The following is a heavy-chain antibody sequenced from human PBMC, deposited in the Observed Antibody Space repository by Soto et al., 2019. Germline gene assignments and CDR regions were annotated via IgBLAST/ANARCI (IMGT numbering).Heavy chain of an antibody. V-gene: IGHV3-23*01. Sequence: PGGSLRLSCAASGFTFSSYAMSWVRQAPGKGLEWVSAVSGSGGSTYYADSVKGRFTISRDNSKNTLYLQMNSLRAEDTAVYYCAKDLTAGVVTASGDAFDIWGQGTMVTVSS. J-gene: IGHJ3*02. CDR1: GFTFSSYA. D-gene: IGHD2-21*02. CDR3: AKDLTAGVVTASGDAFDI. CDR2: VSGSGGST.